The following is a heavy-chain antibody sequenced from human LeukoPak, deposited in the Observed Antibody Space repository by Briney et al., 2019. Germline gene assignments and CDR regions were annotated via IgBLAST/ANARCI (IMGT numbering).Heavy chain of an antibody. Sequence: GGSLRLSCAGSGVDFSDFYMSWIRQVPGKGLEWLAFISGSGETTVYGDSVQGRLTISRDNSKKVLYLQMYTLRAEDTAVYYCVRGFKHWGQGTLVTVSP. CDR3: VRGFKH. CDR1: GVDFSDFY. V-gene: IGHV3-11*04. J-gene: IGHJ4*02. D-gene: IGHD3-3*01. CDR2: ISGSGETT.